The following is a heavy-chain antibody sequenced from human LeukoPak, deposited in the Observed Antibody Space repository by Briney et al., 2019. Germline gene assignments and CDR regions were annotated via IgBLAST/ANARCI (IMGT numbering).Heavy chain of an antibody. CDR3: ARLGAIAVAGKDRADY. Sequence: SEPLSLTCTVPGGSLSRYYWIWIRQPPAKGLEWMGYIYYSGSTNYNPSLKSRDTISVETSKNQFSLTLSSVSAADTAVYFCARLGAIAVAGKDRADYWGQGTLVTVSS. D-gene: IGHD6-19*01. CDR2: IYYSGST. J-gene: IGHJ4*02. V-gene: IGHV4-59*08. CDR1: GGSLSRYY.